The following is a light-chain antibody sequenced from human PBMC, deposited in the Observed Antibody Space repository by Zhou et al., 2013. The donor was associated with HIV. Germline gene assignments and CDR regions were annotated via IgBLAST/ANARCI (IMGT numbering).Light chain of an antibody. CDR3: QHLNSYPPFT. CDR2: ASS. Sequence: DIQMTQSPSSLSASVGDRVTIACRASQGIGDFLAWYQQKPGNVPNVLIYASSTLHSGVSSRFSGSGSGTDFTLTISDLQPEDVGTYYCQHLNSYPPFTFGPGTKVDIK. J-gene: IGKJ3*01. CDR1: QGIGDF. V-gene: IGKV1-27*01.